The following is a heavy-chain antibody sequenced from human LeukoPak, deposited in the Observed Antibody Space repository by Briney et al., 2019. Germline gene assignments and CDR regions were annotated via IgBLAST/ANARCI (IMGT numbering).Heavy chain of an antibody. Sequence: PGRSLRLSCAPSGFTFSNTWMSCARQTPREGLEWLAKIKQDGSEKSYVDSVKGRFTISRDNAKNSLYLQMSSLRAEDTALYYCATFTSGKYPKDPFDIWGQGTMVTVSS. D-gene: IGHD4-23*01. CDR1: GFTFSNTW. J-gene: IGHJ3*02. CDR3: ATFTSGKYPKDPFDI. CDR2: IKQDGSEK. V-gene: IGHV3-7*01.